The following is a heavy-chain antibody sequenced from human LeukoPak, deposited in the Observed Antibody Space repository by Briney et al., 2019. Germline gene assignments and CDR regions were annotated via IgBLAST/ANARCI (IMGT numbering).Heavy chain of an antibody. D-gene: IGHD2-2*02. Sequence: SGGSLRLSCAASGFTFSGSAMHWVRQASGKGLEWVGRIRSKANSYATAYAASVKGRFTISRDDSKNTAYLQMNSLRAEDTAVYYCGRGFSIVPAGIPDYWGLGTLVTVSS. CDR1: GFTFSGSA. CDR2: IRSKANSYAT. J-gene: IGHJ4*02. V-gene: IGHV3-73*01. CDR3: GRGFSIVPAGIPDY.